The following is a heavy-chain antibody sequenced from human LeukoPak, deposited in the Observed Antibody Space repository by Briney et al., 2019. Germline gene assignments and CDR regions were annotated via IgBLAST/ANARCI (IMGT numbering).Heavy chain of an antibody. CDR2: ISSSSSTI. CDR3: ARARWLVLDAFDI. V-gene: IGHV3-48*01. Sequence: SGGSLRLSCAASGFTFSSYSMNWVRQAPGTGLEWVSYISSSSSTIYYADSVRGRFTISRDNAKNSLYLQMNSLRAEDTAVYYCARARWLVLDAFDIWGQGTMVTVSS. D-gene: IGHD6-19*01. J-gene: IGHJ3*02. CDR1: GFTFSSYS.